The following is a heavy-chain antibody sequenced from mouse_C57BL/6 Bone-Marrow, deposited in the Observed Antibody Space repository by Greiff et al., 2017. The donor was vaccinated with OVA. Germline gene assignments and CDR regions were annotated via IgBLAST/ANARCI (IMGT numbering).Heavy chain of an antibody. V-gene: IGHV1-64*01. J-gene: IGHJ2*01. D-gene: IGHD2-3*01. Sequence: QVQLQQPGAELVKPGASVKLSCKASGYTFTSYWMHWVKQRPGQGLEWIGMIHPNSGSTNYNEKFKSKATLTVDKSSSTAYMQLSSLTSEDSAVYYCARSYDGYWGYFDYWGQGTTLTVSS. CDR3: ARSYDGYWGYFDY. CDR2: IHPNSGST. CDR1: GYTFTSYW.